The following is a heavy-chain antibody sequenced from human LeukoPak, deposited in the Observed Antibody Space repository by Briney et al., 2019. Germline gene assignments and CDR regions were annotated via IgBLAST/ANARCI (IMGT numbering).Heavy chain of an antibody. D-gene: IGHD4-17*01. CDR3: AKSYGDYLGYFDS. CDR2: IYSGGST. V-gene: IGHV3-66*01. CDR1: GFTVSSNY. J-gene: IGHJ4*02. Sequence: AGGSLRLSCAASGFTVSSNYMSWVRQAPGKGLEWVSVIYSGGSTYYADSVKGRFTISRDKSKNTLFLQMNSLRAEDTAVYYCAKSYGDYLGYFDSWGQGTLVTVSS.